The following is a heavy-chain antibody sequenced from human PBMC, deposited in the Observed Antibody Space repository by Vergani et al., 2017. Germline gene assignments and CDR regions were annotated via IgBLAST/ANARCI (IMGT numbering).Heavy chain of an antibody. Sequence: QVQLVQSGAEVKKPGSSVKVSCKASGGTFSSYTISWVRPAPGQGLEWMGRIIPILGIANYAQKFQGRVTITADKSTSTAYMELSSLRSEDTAVYYCARLGRITGTSNWGQGTLVTVSS. CDR3: ARLGRITGTSN. CDR2: IIPILGIA. CDR1: GGTFSSYT. V-gene: IGHV1-69*02. D-gene: IGHD1-7*01. J-gene: IGHJ4*02.